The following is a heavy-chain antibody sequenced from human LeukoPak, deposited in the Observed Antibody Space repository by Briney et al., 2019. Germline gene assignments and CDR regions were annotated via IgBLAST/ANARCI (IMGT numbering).Heavy chain of an antibody. CDR1: GLTFSSYA. Sequence: GGSLRLSCAASGLTFSSYAMSWVRQALGKGLEWVSAINGSGGSTYYADSVKGRFTVSRDNSKNTLYLQMNSLRAEDTAVYYCAKGGRYSSSKPPDYWGQGTLVTASS. CDR2: INGSGGST. V-gene: IGHV3-23*01. CDR3: AKGGRYSSSKPPDY. D-gene: IGHD6-6*01. J-gene: IGHJ4*02.